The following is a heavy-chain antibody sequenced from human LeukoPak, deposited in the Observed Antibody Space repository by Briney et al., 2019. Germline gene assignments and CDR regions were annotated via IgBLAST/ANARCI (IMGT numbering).Heavy chain of an antibody. CDR3: ARVTMVRGVIGWFDP. CDR1: GYTFTSYD. CDR2: MNPNSGNT. J-gene: IGHJ5*02. D-gene: IGHD3-10*01. Sequence: GASVKVSCKASGYTFTSYDINWVRQATGQGLEWMGWMNPNSGNTGYAQKFQGRVTMTTDTSTSTAYMELRSLRSDDTAVYYCARVTMVRGVIGWFDPWVQGTLVTVSS. V-gene: IGHV1-8*01.